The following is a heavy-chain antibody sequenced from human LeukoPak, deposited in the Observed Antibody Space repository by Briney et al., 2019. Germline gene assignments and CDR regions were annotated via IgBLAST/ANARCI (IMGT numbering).Heavy chain of an antibody. CDR1: GFSFRSFA. CDR2: ISSSSSNI. CDR3: VGSRLTMVRGVSNWFDP. V-gene: IGHV3-21*01. J-gene: IGHJ5*02. Sequence: GGSLRLSCAASAASGFSFRSFAINWVRQAPGKGLQWVSSISSSSSNIYHADSVKDRFTISRDNAKNSVFLQVNSLRVEDAAVYYCVGSRLTMVRGVSNWFDPWGQGTLVTVSS. D-gene: IGHD3-10*01.